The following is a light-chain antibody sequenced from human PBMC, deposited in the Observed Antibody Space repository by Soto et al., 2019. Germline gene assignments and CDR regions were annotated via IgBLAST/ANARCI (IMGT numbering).Light chain of an antibody. V-gene: IGKV3D-20*02. Sequence: EIVVTQSPATLSVSPGERASLSCRASQSVSSSYLAWYQQKPGQAPRLLIYDASNRATGIPARFSGSGSGTDFTLTISSLEPEDFAVYYCQQRSNWPPGITFGQGTRLEIK. CDR3: QQRSNWPPGIT. J-gene: IGKJ5*01. CDR1: QSVSSSY. CDR2: DAS.